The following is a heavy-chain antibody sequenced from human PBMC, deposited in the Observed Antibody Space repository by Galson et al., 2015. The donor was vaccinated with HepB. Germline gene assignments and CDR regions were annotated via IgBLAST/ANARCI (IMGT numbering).Heavy chain of an antibody. CDR2: IYHSGST. J-gene: IGHJ4*02. V-gene: IGHV4-30-2*01. Sequence: TLSLTCAVSGGSISSGGYSWSWIRQPPGKGLEWIGYIYHSGSTYYNPSLKSRVTISVDRSKNQFSLKLSSVTAADTAVYYCARYYYGSGSYDYWGQGTLVTVSS. CDR1: GGSISSGGYS. D-gene: IGHD3-10*01. CDR3: ARYYYGSGSYDY.